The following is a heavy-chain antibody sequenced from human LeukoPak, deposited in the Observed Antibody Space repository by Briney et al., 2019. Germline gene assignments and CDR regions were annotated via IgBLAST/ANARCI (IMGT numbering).Heavy chain of an antibody. CDR3: AREKLPPGDYYDSSGYYSPVYYFDY. D-gene: IGHD3-22*01. V-gene: IGHV1-46*01. CDR1: GYTFTSNY. Sequence: ASVKVSCKASGYTFTSNYIHWVRQAPGQGLEWMGMIYPRDGSTSYAQKFQGRVTITADESTSTAYMELSSLRSEDTAVYYCAREKLPPGDYYDSSGYYSPVYYFDYWGQGTLVTVSS. J-gene: IGHJ4*02. CDR2: IYPRDGST.